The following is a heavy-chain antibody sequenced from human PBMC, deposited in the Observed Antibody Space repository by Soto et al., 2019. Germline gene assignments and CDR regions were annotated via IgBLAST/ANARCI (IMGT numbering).Heavy chain of an antibody. CDR3: GMMVTNYGMDV. D-gene: IGHD5-18*01. CDR2: IYYSGNT. CDR1: DGSIRSGGYY. J-gene: IGHJ6*02. Sequence: VQLQESGPGLVKPSQTLSLTCTVSDGSIRSGGYYWSWIRQHAGKGLEWIGYIYYSGNTYYNPSLKSRVNISIDTSKNQFSLRLSSGTAADTAVYYCGMMVTNYGMDVWGLGTTVTVSS. V-gene: IGHV4-31*03.